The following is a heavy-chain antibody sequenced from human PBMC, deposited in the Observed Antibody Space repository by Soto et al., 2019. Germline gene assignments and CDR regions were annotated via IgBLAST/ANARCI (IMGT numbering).Heavy chain of an antibody. CDR3: AKDHAGIAVAGTAGY. Sequence: PGGSLRLSCAASGFTFDDYTMHWVRQAPGKGLEWVSLISWDGGSTYYADSVKGRFTISRDNSKNSLYLQMNSLRTEDTALYYCAKDHAGIAVAGTAGYWGQGTLVTVSS. D-gene: IGHD6-19*01. V-gene: IGHV3-43*01. CDR1: GFTFDDYT. J-gene: IGHJ4*02. CDR2: ISWDGGST.